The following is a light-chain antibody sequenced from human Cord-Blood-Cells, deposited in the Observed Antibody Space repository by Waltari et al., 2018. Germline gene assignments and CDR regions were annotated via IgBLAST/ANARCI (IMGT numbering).Light chain of an antibody. V-gene: IGLV4-69*01. CDR3: QTGGHGTWV. CDR1: SGHSSNI. Sequence: QLVLTQSPSASASLGASVKLTCTLDSGHSSNIIAWLQQQPEKGPRYLLKVNSDGSHSKGAEIPDRFSGSSSGPERYLIISSVQSEDEADYYWQTGGHGTWVFGGGTKLTVL. CDR2: VNSDGSH. J-gene: IGLJ3*02.